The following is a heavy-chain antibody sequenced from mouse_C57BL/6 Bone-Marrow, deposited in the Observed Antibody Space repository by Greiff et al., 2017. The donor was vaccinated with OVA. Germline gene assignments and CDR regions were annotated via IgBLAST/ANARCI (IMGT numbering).Heavy chain of an antibody. CDR3: AGADYYGGSYDAMDF. CDR1: GYTFTDYY. D-gene: IGHD1-1*01. J-gene: IGHJ4*01. Sequence: QVQLQQSGAELVRPGASVKLSCKASGYTFTDYYINWVKQRPGQGLEWIARIYPGSGNTYYNEKFKGKATLTAEKSSSTAYMQLSSLTSEDSAVYFCAGADYYGGSYDAMDFWGQGTSVTVSS. V-gene: IGHV1-76*01. CDR2: IYPGSGNT.